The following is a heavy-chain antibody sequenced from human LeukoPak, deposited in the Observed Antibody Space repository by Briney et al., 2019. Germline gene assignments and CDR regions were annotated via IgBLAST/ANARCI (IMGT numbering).Heavy chain of an antibody. Sequence: SVKASCKASGGTFSSYAISWVRQAPGQGLEWMGRIIPILGIANYAQKFQGRVTITADKSTSTAYMELSSLRSEDTAVYYCAREGYFDYWGQGTLVTVSS. J-gene: IGHJ4*02. CDR2: IIPILGIA. CDR3: AREGYFDY. V-gene: IGHV1-69*04. CDR1: GGTFSSYA.